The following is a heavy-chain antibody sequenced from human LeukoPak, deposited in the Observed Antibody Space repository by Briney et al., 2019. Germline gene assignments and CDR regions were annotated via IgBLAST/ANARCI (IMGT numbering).Heavy chain of an antibody. CDR1: GFTFSSYW. Sequence: GGSLRLSCAASGFTFSSYWMTWVRQAPGKGLEWVANIKQDGGEKYYVDSVKGRFTISRDNARNSLYLQMNSLRAEDTAVYYCASGTKTYYYDSSGFDYWGQGTLVTVAS. J-gene: IGHJ4*02. V-gene: IGHV3-7*01. CDR2: IKQDGGEK. D-gene: IGHD3-22*01. CDR3: ASGTKTYYYDSSGFDY.